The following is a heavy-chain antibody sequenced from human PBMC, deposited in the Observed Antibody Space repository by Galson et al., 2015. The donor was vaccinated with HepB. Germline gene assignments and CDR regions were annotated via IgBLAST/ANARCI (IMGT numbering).Heavy chain of an antibody. CDR3: AREGRSSSWYGNWFDP. Sequence: SVKVSCKASGYTFTGYYMHWVRQAPGQGLEWMGRINPNSGGTNYAQKFQGRVTMTRDTSISTAYMELSRLRSDDTAVYYCAREGRSSSWYGNWFDPWGQGALVTVSS. D-gene: IGHD6-13*01. J-gene: IGHJ5*02. V-gene: IGHV1-2*06. CDR2: INPNSGGT. CDR1: GYTFTGYY.